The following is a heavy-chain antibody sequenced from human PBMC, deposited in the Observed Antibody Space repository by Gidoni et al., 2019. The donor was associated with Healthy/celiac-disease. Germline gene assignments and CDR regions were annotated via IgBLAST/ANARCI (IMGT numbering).Heavy chain of an antibody. Sequence: EVQLVESGGGLVQPGGSLRLSCAASGFTFSSYAMSWVRQAPGKGLEWVSAISGSGGSTYYADSVKGRFTISRDNSKNTLYLQMNSLRAEDTAVYYCAKDQASEQLVPLGYYYYGMDVWGQGTTVTVSS. CDR3: AKDQASEQLVPLGYYYYGMDV. CDR2: ISGSGGST. V-gene: IGHV3-23*04. J-gene: IGHJ6*02. CDR1: GFTFSSYA. D-gene: IGHD6-13*01.